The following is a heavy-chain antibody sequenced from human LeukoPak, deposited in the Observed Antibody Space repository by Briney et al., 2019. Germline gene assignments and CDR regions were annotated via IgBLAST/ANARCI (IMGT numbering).Heavy chain of an antibody. CDR2: ISSSSSYI. J-gene: IGHJ3*02. V-gene: IGHV3-21*01. D-gene: IGHD2-2*01. CDR3: ASIVVVPAAYDAFDI. CDR1: RFYFSTYD. Sequence: GGSLRLSCTASRFYFSTYDMNWVRQAPGKGLEWVSSISSSSSYIYYADSVKGRFTISRDNAKNSLYLQMNSLRAEDTAVYYCASIVVVPAAYDAFDIWGQGTMVTVSS.